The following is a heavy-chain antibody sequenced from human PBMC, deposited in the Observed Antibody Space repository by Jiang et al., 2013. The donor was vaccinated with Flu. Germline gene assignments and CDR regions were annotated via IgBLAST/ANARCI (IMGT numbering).Heavy chain of an antibody. CDR1: GFTFSSYG. D-gene: IGHD6-13*01. CDR2: ISYDGSNK. V-gene: IGHV3-30*18. CDR3: AKDSSSWYYYYYGMDV. J-gene: IGHJ6*02. Sequence: LLESGGGVVQPGRSLRLSCAASGFTFSSYGMHWVRQAPGKGLEWVAVISYDGSNKYYADSVKGRFTISRDNSKNTLYLQMNSLRAEDTAVYYCAKDSSSWYYYYYGMDVWGQGTTVTVSS.